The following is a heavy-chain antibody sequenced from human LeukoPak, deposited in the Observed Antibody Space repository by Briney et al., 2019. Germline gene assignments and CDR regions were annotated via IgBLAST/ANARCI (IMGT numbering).Heavy chain of an antibody. CDR1: GYTFSGTGWY. Sequence: GDPVKVSCKASGYTFSGTGWYLYWLRQAPGQGLECMGWIYPYTGATHYAQKFQGRVAMTRDTSISTAYMELSRLRPDDTAVYYCARDGPAQMVDFDYWGQGTLVTVSS. J-gene: IGHJ4*02. CDR3: ARDGPAQMVDFDY. CDR2: IYPYTGAT. D-gene: IGHD3-10*01. V-gene: IGHV1-2*02.